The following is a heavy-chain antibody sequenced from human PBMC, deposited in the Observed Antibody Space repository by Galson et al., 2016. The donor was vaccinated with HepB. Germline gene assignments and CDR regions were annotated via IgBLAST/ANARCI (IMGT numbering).Heavy chain of an antibody. CDR2: IGTAAGDT. V-gene: IGHV3-13*01. CDR3: ARGKSLWTTPWNYGMDV. CDR1: GFSFSLYD. Sequence: SLRLSCAASGFSFSLYDMHWVRQVTGKGLEWVSAIGTAAGDTYYLGPVKGRFTISRENAKNSLYLQMNSLRAGDTAVYYCARGKSLWTTPWNYGMDVWGKGTTVTVSS. D-gene: IGHD1-1*01. J-gene: IGHJ6*04.